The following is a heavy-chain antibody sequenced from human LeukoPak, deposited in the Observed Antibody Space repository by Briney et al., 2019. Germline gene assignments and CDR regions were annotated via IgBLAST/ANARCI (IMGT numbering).Heavy chain of an antibody. CDR3: ARDGPGTGLDY. V-gene: IGHV3-48*03. D-gene: IGHD3/OR15-3a*01. Sequence: GGALRLSCAASGFTFRNYEMNWVRQAPGKGLEWITYISGPGSAIYYADSVEGRFTMSRDNAKNSLYLQMNSLRAEDTAVYYCARDGPGTGLDYWGQGTLVTVSS. CDR2: ISGPGSAI. J-gene: IGHJ4*02. CDR1: GFTFRNYE.